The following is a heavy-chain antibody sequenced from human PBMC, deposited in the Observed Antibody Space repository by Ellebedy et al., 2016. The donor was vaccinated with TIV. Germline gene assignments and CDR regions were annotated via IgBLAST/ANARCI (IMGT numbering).Heavy chain of an antibody. V-gene: IGHV3-23*01. CDR1: GLTFSSHA. CDR3: ARDAARSGWISDY. J-gene: IGHJ4*02. D-gene: IGHD6-19*01. CDR2: LTTGGVT. Sequence: PGGSLRLSCAASGLTFSSHAMSWVRQAPGKGLEWVSSLTTGGVTFYAESVKDRFTISRDSSKNTLYLQMNSLRVEDTAVYYCARDAARSGWISDYWGQGTLVTVSS.